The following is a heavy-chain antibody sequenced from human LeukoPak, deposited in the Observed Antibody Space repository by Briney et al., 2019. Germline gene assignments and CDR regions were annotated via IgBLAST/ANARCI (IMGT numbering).Heavy chain of an antibody. CDR3: TRQELWVVRYFYMDV. Sequence: SETLSLTCTVAGGSISSYYWSWIRQPAGKGLEWIGRIYTTVTADYNPSLKGRVFLSVDTSKNQFSLKLSSVTAADTAFFYCTRQELWVVRYFYMDVWGKGTTVTVSS. CDR2: IYTTVTA. J-gene: IGHJ6*03. D-gene: IGHD6-19*01. V-gene: IGHV4-4*07. CDR1: GGSISSYY.